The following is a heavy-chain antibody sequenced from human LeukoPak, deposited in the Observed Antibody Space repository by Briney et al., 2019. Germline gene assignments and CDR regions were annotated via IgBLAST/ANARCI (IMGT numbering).Heavy chain of an antibody. CDR3: ARSVGGYCSGGSCYSGSWFDP. D-gene: IGHD2-15*01. Sequence: SETLSLTCAVYGGSFSGYYWSWIRQPPGKGLEWIGEINHSGSTNYNPSLKSRVTISVDTSKNQFSLKLSSVTAADTAVYYCARSVGGYCSGGSCYSGSWFDPWGQGTLVTVSS. J-gene: IGHJ5*02. V-gene: IGHV4-34*01. CDR2: INHSGST. CDR1: GGSFSGYY.